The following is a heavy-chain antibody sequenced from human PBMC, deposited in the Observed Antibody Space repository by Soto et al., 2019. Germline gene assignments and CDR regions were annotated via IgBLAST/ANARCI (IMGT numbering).Heavy chain of an antibody. Sequence: SVKVSCKASGGTFSSYAISWVRQAPGQGLEWMGGIIPIFGTANYAQKFQGRVTITADESTSTAYMELSSLRSEDTAVYYCASQLELRTYYGMDVWGQGTTVTVSS. J-gene: IGHJ6*02. D-gene: IGHD1-7*01. V-gene: IGHV1-69*13. CDR3: ASQLELRTYYGMDV. CDR2: IIPIFGTA. CDR1: GGTFSSYA.